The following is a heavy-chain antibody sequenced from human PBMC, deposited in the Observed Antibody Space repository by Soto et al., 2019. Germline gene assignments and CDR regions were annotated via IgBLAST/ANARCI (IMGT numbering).Heavy chain of an antibody. V-gene: IGHV4-59*01. CDR1: GGSISSYY. CDR2: IYYSGST. J-gene: IGHJ4*02. D-gene: IGHD3-3*01. CDR3: ARAIEDDFSWFQIDY. Sequence: LSLTCTVSGGSISSYYWSWIRQPPGKGLEWIGYIYYSGSTNYNPSLKSRVTISVDTSKNQFSLKLSSVTAADTAVYYCARAIEDDFSWFQIDYWGQGTLVTVSS.